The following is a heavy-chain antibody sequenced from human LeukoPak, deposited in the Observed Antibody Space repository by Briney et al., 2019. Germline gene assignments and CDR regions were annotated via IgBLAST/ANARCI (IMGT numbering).Heavy chain of an antibody. J-gene: IGHJ1*01. CDR1: GGSITSGAHY. V-gene: IGHV4-31*03. Sequence: NPSETLSPTCSVSGGSITSGAHYWTWIRQHPGKGLEWIGYIYYSGSTYYNPSLKSRVTISVDTSKNQFSLKLSSVTAADTAVYYCARQMATSTSMPFVDGGQASLVTVSS. CDR2: IYYSGST. D-gene: IGHD5-24*01. CDR3: ARQMATSTSMPFVD.